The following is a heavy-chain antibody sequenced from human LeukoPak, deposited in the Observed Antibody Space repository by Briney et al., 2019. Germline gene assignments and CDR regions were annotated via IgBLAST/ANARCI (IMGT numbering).Heavy chain of an antibody. CDR2: IYYSGST. CDR3: ARDYYYGSGSRFDP. D-gene: IGHD3-10*01. Sequence: SETLSLTCTVSGGSISSYYWSWIRQPPRKGLEWIGYIYYSGSTNYNPSLKSRVTISVDTSKNQFSLKLSSVTAADTAVYYCARDYYYGSGSRFDPWGQGTLVTVSS. CDR1: GGSISSYY. V-gene: IGHV4-59*01. J-gene: IGHJ5*02.